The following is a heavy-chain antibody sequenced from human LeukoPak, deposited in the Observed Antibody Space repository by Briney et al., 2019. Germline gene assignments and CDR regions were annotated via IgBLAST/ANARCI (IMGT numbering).Heavy chain of an antibody. Sequence: GGSLRLSCVASGLSFSDHWVNWFRQAPGKGLEWVATIKKDGSEQYYVDSMKGRLTISRDNAKNSVYLQIHNLRAEDTVVYYCARDLGWLQSDYWGQGTLVTVSS. V-gene: IGHV3-7*01. D-gene: IGHD5-24*01. CDR2: IKKDGSEQ. CDR3: ARDLGWLQSDY. CDR1: GLSFSDHW. J-gene: IGHJ4*02.